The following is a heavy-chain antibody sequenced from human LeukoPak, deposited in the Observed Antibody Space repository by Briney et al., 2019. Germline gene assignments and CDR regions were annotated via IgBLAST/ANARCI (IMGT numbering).Heavy chain of an antibody. CDR2: IYYSGST. Sequence: SETLSLTCTVSGGSISTYYWSWIRQPPGKGLEWIGYIYYSGSTNYNPSLRSRVTMSVDTSKNQFSLKLSSVTAADTAVYYCARDGARDGAHKYGDYPYYYYGMDVWGQGTTVTVSS. D-gene: IGHD4-17*01. CDR1: GGSISTYY. V-gene: IGHV4-59*01. J-gene: IGHJ6*02. CDR3: ARDGARDGAHKYGDYPYYYYGMDV.